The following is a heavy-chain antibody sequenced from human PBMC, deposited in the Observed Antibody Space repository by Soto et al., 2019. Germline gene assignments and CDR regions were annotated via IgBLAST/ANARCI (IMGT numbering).Heavy chain of an antibody. D-gene: IGHD1-1*01. J-gene: IGHJ4*02. V-gene: IGHV1-46*03. CDR1: GYTFTSYY. Sequence: ASVKVSCKASGYTFTSYYIQWVRQAPGQGLEWMGIINPSGGSTNYAQKFQGRVTMTRDTSTSTVYMELSSLRSEYTAIYYCSRGYPPRDQLGNLPGAFWGQGTLVTVS. CDR2: INPSGGST. CDR3: SRGYPPRDQLGNLPGAF.